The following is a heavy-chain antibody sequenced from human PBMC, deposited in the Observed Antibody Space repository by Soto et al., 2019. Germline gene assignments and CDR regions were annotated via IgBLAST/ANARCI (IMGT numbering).Heavy chain of an antibody. J-gene: IGHJ6*03. CDR2: ISGSGGST. V-gene: IGHV3-23*01. CDR1: GFTFRSYA. Sequence: WGPLRLSYAASGFTFRSYAMSCVRQAPGKGLEWVSAISGSGGSTYYADSVKGRFTISRDNSKNTLYLQMNSLRAEDTAVYYCAKLKGYCSSTSCQYYYYYDMEVWGKGTTVTVSS. D-gene: IGHD2-2*01. CDR3: AKLKGYCSSTSCQYYYYYDMEV.